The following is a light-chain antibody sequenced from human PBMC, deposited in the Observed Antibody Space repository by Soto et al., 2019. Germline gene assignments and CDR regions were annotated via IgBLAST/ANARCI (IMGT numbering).Light chain of an antibody. CDR2: AAS. CDR1: QDISVW. J-gene: IGKJ3*01. Sequence: DIQMTQSPSSVSTSVGDRVTIPCRASQDISVWLAWYQQKPGKAPKLLIYAASNLQTGVPSRFSGSGSGTEFTLTISSLQPEDFATYYCQQANSFPRTFGPGTKVDIK. CDR3: QQANSFPRT. V-gene: IGKV1D-12*01.